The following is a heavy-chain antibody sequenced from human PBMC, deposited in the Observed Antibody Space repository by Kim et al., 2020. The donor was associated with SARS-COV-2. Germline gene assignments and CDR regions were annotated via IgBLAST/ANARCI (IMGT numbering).Heavy chain of an antibody. CDR1: GFTFSTYS. CDR2: ISGSSTTI. CDR3: ARELLGIGVKFDF. Sequence: GGSLRLSCAASGFTFSTYSMNWVRQAPGKGLEWVSYISGSSTTIFYADSVKGRFTISRDNAKNSLYLQMNTLRDEDTAVYYCARELLGIGVKFDFWGQGTLVTVSS. J-gene: IGHJ4*02. D-gene: IGHD3-10*01. V-gene: IGHV3-48*02.